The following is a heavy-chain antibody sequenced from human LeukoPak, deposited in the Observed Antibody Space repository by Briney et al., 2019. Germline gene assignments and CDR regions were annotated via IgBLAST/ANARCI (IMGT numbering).Heavy chain of an antibody. V-gene: IGHV4-59*01. Sequence: PSETLSLTCTVSGGSISSYCWSWIRQPPGKGLEWIGYIYYSGSTNYNPSLKSRVTISVDTSKNQFSLKLSSVTAADTAVYYCARGLRRGWFDPWGRGTLVTVSS. D-gene: IGHD5-12*01. J-gene: IGHJ5*02. CDR3: ARGLRRGWFDP. CDR1: GGSISSYC. CDR2: IYYSGST.